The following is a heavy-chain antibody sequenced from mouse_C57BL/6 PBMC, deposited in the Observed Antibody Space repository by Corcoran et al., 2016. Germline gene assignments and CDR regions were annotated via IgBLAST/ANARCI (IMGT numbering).Heavy chain of an antibody. CDR2: INTYSGVP. D-gene: IGHD2-1*01. CDR1: GYTFTTYG. V-gene: IGHV9-3*01. CDR3: ARRHYGNYDWYFDV. Sequence: QIQLVQSGPELKKPGETVKISCKASGYTFTTYGMSWVKQAPGKGLKWMGWINTYSGVPTYADDFKGRFAFSLETSASTAYLQINNLKNEDTATYFCARRHYGNYDWYFDVWGTGTTVTVSS. J-gene: IGHJ1*03.